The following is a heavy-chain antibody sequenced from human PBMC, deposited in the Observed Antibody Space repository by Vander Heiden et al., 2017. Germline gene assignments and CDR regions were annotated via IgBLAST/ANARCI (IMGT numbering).Heavy chain of an antibody. CDR1: GFPFSSYA. CDR2: ISYDGSNK. CDR3: ARDWGSPHDAFDI. V-gene: IGHV3-30*01. J-gene: IGHJ3*02. Sequence: QVQLVESGGGVVQPGRSLRLSCAASGFPFSSYAMHWVRQAPGKGLEWVAVISYDGSNKYYADSVKGRFTISRDNSKNTLYLQMNSLRAEDTAVYYCARDWGSPHDAFDIWGQGTMVTVSS. D-gene: IGHD3-16*01.